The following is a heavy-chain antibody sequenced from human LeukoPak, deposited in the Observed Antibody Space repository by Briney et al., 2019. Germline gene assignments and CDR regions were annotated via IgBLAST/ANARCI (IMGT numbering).Heavy chain of an antibody. CDR3: AKDGGYSYGILDY. D-gene: IGHD5-18*01. J-gene: IGHJ4*02. Sequence: GGSLRLSCAASGFTFDDYAMHWVRQAPGKGLEWVSGISRNSGSIGYADSVKGRFTISRDNAKNSLYLQMNSLRAEDTALYYCAKDGGYSYGILDYWGQGTLVTVSS. V-gene: IGHV3-9*01. CDR1: GFTFDDYA. CDR2: ISRNSGSI.